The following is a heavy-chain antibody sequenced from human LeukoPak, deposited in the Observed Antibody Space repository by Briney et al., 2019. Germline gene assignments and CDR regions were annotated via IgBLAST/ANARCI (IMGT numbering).Heavy chain of an antibody. V-gene: IGHV3-21*01. CDR1: GFTFSSYS. CDR2: ISSSSSYI. J-gene: IGHJ6*03. CDR3: ARGGRPVTTFLGVYYYYMDV. Sequence: GGSLRLSCAASGFTFSSYSMNWVRQAPGKGLEWVSSISSSSSYIYYADSVKGRFTISRDNAKNSLYLQMNSLRAEDTAVYYCARGGRPVTTFLGVYYYYMDVWGKGTTVTVSS. D-gene: IGHD4-17*01.